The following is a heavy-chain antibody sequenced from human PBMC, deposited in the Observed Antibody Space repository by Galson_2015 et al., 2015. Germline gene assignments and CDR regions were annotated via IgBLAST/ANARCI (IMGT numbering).Heavy chain of an antibody. CDR1: GYTFTGYY. D-gene: IGHD2-2*01. J-gene: IGHJ3*02. Sequence: SVKASCKASGYTFTGYYMHWVRQAPGQGLEWMGRINPNSGGTNYAQKFQGRVTMTRDTSISTAYMELSRLRSDDTAVYYCTSPREGYCSSTSCPASSFDIWGQGTMVTVSS. CDR3: TSPREGYCSSTSCPASSFDI. CDR2: INPNSGGT. V-gene: IGHV1-2*06.